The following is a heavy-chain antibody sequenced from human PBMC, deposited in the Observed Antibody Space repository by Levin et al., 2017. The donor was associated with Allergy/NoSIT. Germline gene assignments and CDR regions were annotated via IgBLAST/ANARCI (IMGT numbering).Heavy chain of an antibody. D-gene: IGHD6-13*01. CDR1: GYTFTSYY. J-gene: IGHJ5*02. CDR2: INPSGGST. V-gene: IGHV1-46*01. CDR3: ARMEVAAAGTIDNWFDP. Sequence: GESLKISCKASGYTFTSYYMHWVRQAPGQGLEWMGIINPSGGSTSYAQKFQGRVTMTRDTSTSTVYMELSSLRSEDTAVYYCARMEVAAAGTIDNWFDPWGQGTLVTVSS.